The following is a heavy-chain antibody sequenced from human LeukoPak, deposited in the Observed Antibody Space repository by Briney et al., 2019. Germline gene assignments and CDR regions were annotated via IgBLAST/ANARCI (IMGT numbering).Heavy chain of an antibody. Sequence: QSGGSLRLSCAASGLTFSSYGMHWVRQAPGKGLEWVAVIWYDGSNKYYADSVKGRFTISRDNSKNTLYLQMNSLRAEDTAVYYCARDEQWLVHGYLDYWGQGTLVTVSS. D-gene: IGHD6-19*01. CDR2: IWYDGSNK. CDR1: GLTFSSYG. V-gene: IGHV3-33*01. CDR3: ARDEQWLVHGYLDY. J-gene: IGHJ4*02.